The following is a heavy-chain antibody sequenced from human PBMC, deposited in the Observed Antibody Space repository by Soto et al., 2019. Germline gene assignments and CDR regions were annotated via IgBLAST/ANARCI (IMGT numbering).Heavy chain of an antibody. J-gene: IGHJ6*02. CDR3: ARGGAPVAGTSLYYYYGMDV. CDR2: INANSGNT. Sequence: GASVKVSCKGSGYTFSNYGITWVRQAPGQGLEWMGWINANSGNTNYAQKFQGRVTMTRDTSTSTAYMELSRLRSDDTAAYYCARGGAPVAGTSLYYYYGMDVWGQGTTVTVSS. D-gene: IGHD6-19*01. CDR1: GYTFSNYG. V-gene: IGHV1-18*01.